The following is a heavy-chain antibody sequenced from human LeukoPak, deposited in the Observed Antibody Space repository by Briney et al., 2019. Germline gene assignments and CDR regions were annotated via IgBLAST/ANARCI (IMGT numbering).Heavy chain of an antibody. Sequence: GGSLRLSCAASGFTFSSYAMSWVRQAPGKGLEWVSAISGSGGSTYYADSVKGRFTISRDNSKNTLYLQMNGLRAEDTAVYYCAKDYSYGPYYFDYWGQGTLVTVSS. D-gene: IGHD5-18*01. J-gene: IGHJ4*02. CDR1: GFTFSSYA. CDR2: ISGSGGST. V-gene: IGHV3-23*01. CDR3: AKDYSYGPYYFDY.